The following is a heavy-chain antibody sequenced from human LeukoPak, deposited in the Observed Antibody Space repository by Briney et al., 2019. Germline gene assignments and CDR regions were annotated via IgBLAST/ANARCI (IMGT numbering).Heavy chain of an antibody. CDR2: ISYIGST. J-gene: IGHJ3*02. V-gene: IGHV4-59*11. CDR3: ATLPTTVTKGLDI. CDR1: GGSISSHY. D-gene: IGHD4-17*01. Sequence: PSETLSLTCTVSGGSISSHYWSWIRQPPGKGLEWIGYISYIGSTNYNPSLKSRVTISVDTSKNQFSLKLSSVTAADAAVYFCATLPTTVTKGLDIWGQGTMVTVSS.